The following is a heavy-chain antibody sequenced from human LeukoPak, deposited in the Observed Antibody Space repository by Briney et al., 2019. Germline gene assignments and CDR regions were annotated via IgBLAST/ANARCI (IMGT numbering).Heavy chain of an antibody. Sequence: ASVKVSCKVSGYTLTELSMHWVRQAPGKGLEWMGGFDPEDGETIYAQKFQGRVTMTTDTSTNTAYMELRSLRSDDTAVYYCARSYSSTSMDYWGQGTLVTVSS. CDR3: ARSYSSTSMDY. CDR2: FDPEDGET. D-gene: IGHD6-6*01. CDR1: GYTLTELS. V-gene: IGHV1-24*01. J-gene: IGHJ4*02.